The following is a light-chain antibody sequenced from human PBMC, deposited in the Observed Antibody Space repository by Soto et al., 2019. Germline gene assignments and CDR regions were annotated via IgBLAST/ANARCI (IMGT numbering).Light chain of an antibody. Sequence: DIRMTQSPSPLPAPVGDGATSPCRASQSISNWLAWYQQKPGTAPKLLIDHASSLESGVPSRFSGSGSGTEFTLTISSLQPDDFATYYCQQYNSYSFGQGTKADIK. J-gene: IGKJ1*01. CDR3: QQYNSYS. CDR1: QSISNW. V-gene: IGKV1-5*01. CDR2: HAS.